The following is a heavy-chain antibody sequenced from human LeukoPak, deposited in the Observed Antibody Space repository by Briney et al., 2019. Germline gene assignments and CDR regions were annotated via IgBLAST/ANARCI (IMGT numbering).Heavy chain of an antibody. V-gene: IGHV1-46*01. Sequence: ASVKFSCKASGYTFTSYYIHWVRQAPGQGLEWMVIINPSGGSTSYAQKFQGRVTMTRDTSTSTVYMELSSLRSEDTAVYYCARDAPYGSGSYHNNWFDPWGQGTLVTVSS. J-gene: IGHJ5*02. CDR2: INPSGGST. CDR3: ARDAPYGSGSYHNNWFDP. CDR1: GYTFTSYY. D-gene: IGHD3-10*01.